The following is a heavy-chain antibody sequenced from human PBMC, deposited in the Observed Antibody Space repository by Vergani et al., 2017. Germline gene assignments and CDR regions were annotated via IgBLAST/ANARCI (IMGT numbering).Heavy chain of an antibody. Sequence: QVQLVQSGAEVKKPGSSIKVSCKASGVTFGTYGITWVRQAPGQGLEWIGRIIPMFGTTNYAQKFQGRVTIIADKSTSTSYMELSSLKSEDTAKYYCGRDSYGSGYYYGMDVWAQGTTVTVSS. V-gene: IGHV1-69*13. D-gene: IGHD3-10*01. CDR3: GRDSYGSGYYYGMDV. CDR2: IIPMFGTT. J-gene: IGHJ6*02. CDR1: GVTFGTYG.